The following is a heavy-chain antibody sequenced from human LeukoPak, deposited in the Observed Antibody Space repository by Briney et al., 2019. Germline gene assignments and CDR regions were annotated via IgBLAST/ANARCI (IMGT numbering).Heavy chain of an antibody. CDR3: ARSLSMYYYDTSGLDAFDI. D-gene: IGHD3-22*01. Sequence: SVKVSCKASGGTFSSYAISWVRQAPGQGLEWMGGIIPISGTSNYAQKFQGRVTVTTDESTSTAYMELSSLRSEDTAVYYCARSLSMYYYDTSGLDAFDIWGQGTMVTVSS. CDR2: IIPISGTS. CDR1: GGTFSSYA. J-gene: IGHJ3*02. V-gene: IGHV1-69*05.